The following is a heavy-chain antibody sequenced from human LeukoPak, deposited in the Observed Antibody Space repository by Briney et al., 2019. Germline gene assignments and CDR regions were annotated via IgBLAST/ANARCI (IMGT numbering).Heavy chain of an antibody. CDR2: IKQDGSER. J-gene: IGHJ3*02. CDR1: GFTFSSFW. V-gene: IGHV3-7*01. CDR3: ARSLYSSGYAFDI. D-gene: IGHD3-22*01. Sequence: GGSLRLSCAASGFTFSSFWMNWVRQAPGKGLEWVANIKQDGSERNYVDSVKGRSTISRDNAKNSLFLQMNSLRAEDTAVYYCARSLYSSGYAFDIWGQGTMVTVSS.